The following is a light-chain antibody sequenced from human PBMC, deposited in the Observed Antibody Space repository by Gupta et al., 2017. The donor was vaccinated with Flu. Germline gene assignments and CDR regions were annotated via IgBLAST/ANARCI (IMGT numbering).Light chain of an antibody. J-gene: IGLJ3*02. V-gene: IGLV3-21*02. Sequence: SYFLPPPPSASVAPGQTATITCGGNNIGSESVHWYRKKPGQAPVLVVYDDSDRPPGIPERLAGSNSGNTATLTINRVEAGDEADDDCQVWDRSSDYRVFGGGTKLTVL. CDR2: DDS. CDR3: QVWDRSSDYRV. CDR1: NIGSES.